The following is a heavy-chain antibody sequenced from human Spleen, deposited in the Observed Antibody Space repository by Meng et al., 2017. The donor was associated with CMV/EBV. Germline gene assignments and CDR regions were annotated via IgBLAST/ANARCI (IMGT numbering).Heavy chain of an antibody. Sequence: GGSLRLSCAASGFTFSNYDMHWVRQAPGKGLEWVANINQDGSEKYYVDSVKGRFTISRDNAKNSLDLQMNSLRDEDTAVYYCGRGGQSSSRSSLPNWGQGTLVTVSS. CDR3: GRGGQSSSRSSLPN. D-gene: IGHD6-13*01. CDR2: INQDGSEK. V-gene: IGHV3-7*01. CDR1: GFTFSNYD. J-gene: IGHJ4*02.